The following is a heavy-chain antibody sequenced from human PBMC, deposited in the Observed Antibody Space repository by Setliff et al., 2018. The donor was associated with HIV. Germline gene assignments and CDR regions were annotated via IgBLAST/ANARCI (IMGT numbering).Heavy chain of an antibody. Sequence: GASVKVSCKASGGTFSSYAINWVRQAPGQGLGWMGRIIFIFGTANYAQKFRGRVTITADKSTSTAYMELSSLRSEDTAVYYCARGPANGWSGHWGQGTLVTVSS. V-gene: IGHV1-69*06. D-gene: IGHD6-19*01. J-gene: IGHJ4*02. CDR1: GGTFSSYA. CDR2: IIFIFGTA. CDR3: ARGPANGWSGH.